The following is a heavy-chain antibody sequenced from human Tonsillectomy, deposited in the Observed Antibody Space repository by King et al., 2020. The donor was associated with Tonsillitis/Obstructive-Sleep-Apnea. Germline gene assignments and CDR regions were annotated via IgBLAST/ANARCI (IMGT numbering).Heavy chain of an antibody. V-gene: IGHV1-69*04. CDR3: ASVPHCGATSCYTDWYFDL. CDR2: IIPILDIT. CDR1: GGTFSSYA. J-gene: IGHJ2*01. D-gene: IGHD2-2*02. Sequence: QLVQSGAEVKKPGSSVKVSCKASGGTFSSYAISWVRQAPGQGLEWMGTIIPILDITNYAQKFQGRVTITADKSTSTAYMELSSLRSEDTAVYYCASVPHCGATSCYTDWYFDLWGRGTLVTVSS.